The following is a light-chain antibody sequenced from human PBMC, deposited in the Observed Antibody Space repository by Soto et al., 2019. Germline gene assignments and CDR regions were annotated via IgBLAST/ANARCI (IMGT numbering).Light chain of an antibody. J-gene: IGKJ5*01. CDR1: QSISSY. CDR2: DAS. Sequence: DIQMTQSPSTLSASVGDSVTITCRASQSISSYLNWYQQKPGKAPKLLIYDASNLETGVPSRFSGSGSGTDFTFTISSLQPEDIATYYCQQYDNLPITFGQGTRLEIK. V-gene: IGKV1-33*01. CDR3: QQYDNLPIT.